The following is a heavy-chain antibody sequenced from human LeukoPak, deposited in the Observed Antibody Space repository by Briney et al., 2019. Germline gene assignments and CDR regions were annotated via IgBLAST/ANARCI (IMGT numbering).Heavy chain of an antibody. J-gene: IGHJ4*02. V-gene: IGHV1-2*04. Sequence: ASVKVSCKASGYTFTGYYMHWVRQAPGQGLEWMGWINPNSGGTNYAQKFQGWVTMTRDTSISTAYMELSRLRSDDTAVYYCARDLGYCSGGSCYWGHYFDYWGQGTLVTVSS. D-gene: IGHD2-15*01. CDR2: INPNSGGT. CDR1: GYTFTGYY. CDR3: ARDLGYCSGGSCYWGHYFDY.